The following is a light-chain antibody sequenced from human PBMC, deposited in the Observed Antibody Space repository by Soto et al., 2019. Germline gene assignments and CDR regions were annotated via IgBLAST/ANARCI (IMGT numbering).Light chain of an antibody. V-gene: IGLV2-14*03. Sequence: QPVLTQPASVSGSPGQSITISCTGTSSDVGGYNYVSWYQQHPDKAPKLLIFDVRTRPSGVSNRFSGSKSGNTASLTISGLQAEDGADYYCSSYTTSGALVFGGGTKLTVL. J-gene: IGLJ3*02. CDR2: DVR. CDR3: SSYTTSGALV. CDR1: SSDVGGYNY.